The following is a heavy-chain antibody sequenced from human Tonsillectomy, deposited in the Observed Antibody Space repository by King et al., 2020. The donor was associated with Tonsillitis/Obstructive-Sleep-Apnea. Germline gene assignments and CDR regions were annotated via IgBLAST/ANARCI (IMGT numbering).Heavy chain of an antibody. Sequence: VQLQQWGAGLLKPSETLSLTCAVYGGSFSGYYWSWIRQPPGKGLEWIGEINHSGSTNYNPSLKSRVTISVDTSKNQFSLKLSSVTAADTAVYYRARGEIVVVPAANYYYYYMDVWGKGTTVTVSS. D-gene: IGHD2-2*01. CDR1: GGSFSGYY. CDR2: INHSGST. J-gene: IGHJ6*03. V-gene: IGHV4-34*01. CDR3: ARGEIVVVPAANYYYYYMDV.